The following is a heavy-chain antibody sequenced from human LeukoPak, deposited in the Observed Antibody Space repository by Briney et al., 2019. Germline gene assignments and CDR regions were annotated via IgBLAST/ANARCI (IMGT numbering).Heavy chain of an antibody. CDR1: GFTFSTCG. V-gene: IGHV3-23*01. CDR2: ISGGGGST. Sequence: GGSLRLPCAASGFTFSTCGMTWVRQAPGKGLEWVSGISGGGGSTYYADSVKGRFTISRDNSKNTLYLQMNSLRAEDTAVYYCARAGRKSRGVDLVRKKETGYYYYMDVWGKGTTVTVSS. J-gene: IGHJ6*03. CDR3: ARAGRKSRGVDLVRKKETGYYYYMDV. D-gene: IGHD3-10*02.